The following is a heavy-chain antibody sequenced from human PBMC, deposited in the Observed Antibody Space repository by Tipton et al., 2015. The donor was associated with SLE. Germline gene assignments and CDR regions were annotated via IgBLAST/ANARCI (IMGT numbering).Heavy chain of an antibody. CDR2: ISGSGGST. CDR3: ARESRENAFDI. J-gene: IGHJ3*02. D-gene: IGHD3-10*01. Sequence: SLRLSCAASGFTFSSYAMSWVRQAPGKGLEWVSAISGSGGSTYYADSVKGRFTIPRDNAKNSLYLQMNSLRAEDTAVYYCARESRENAFDIWGQGTMVTVSS. CDR1: GFTFSSYA. V-gene: IGHV3-23*01.